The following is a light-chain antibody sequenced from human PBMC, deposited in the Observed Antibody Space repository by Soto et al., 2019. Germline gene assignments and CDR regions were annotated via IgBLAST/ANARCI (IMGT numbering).Light chain of an antibody. J-gene: IGLJ2*01. CDR1: SSDVGGHNF. CDR2: EVS. Sequence: QSALTQPPSASGSPGQSVTISCTGTSSDVGGHNFVSWYPQHPGKAPKFLICEVSKRPSGVPDRFSGSKSGITASLTVSGLHADDEAYYYCSAYAGNNNPVIFGGGTKLAVL. V-gene: IGLV2-8*01. CDR3: SAYAGNNNPVI.